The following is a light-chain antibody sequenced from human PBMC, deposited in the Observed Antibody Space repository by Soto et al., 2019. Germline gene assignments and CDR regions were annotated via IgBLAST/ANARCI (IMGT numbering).Light chain of an antibody. J-gene: IGLJ2*01. CDR1: NSNIGAGSD. CDR2: GNN. Sequence: QSVLTQPPSVSGAPGQRVTISCTGSNSNIGAGSDVHWYQQLPGTAPKLLIYGNNNRPSGVLDRFSGSKSGTSASLAISGLQAEDEADYYCQSYDSSLSASVFGGGTKLTVL. CDR3: QSYDSSLSASV. V-gene: IGLV1-40*01.